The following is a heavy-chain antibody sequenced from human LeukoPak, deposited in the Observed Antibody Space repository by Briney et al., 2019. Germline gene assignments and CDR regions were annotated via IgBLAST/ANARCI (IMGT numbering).Heavy chain of an antibody. CDR2: IYYSGST. J-gene: IGHJ6*03. V-gene: IGHV4-59*01. CDR1: GGSISSYY. Sequence: SETLSLTCNVSGGSISSYYWSRIRQPPGKGLEWIGYIYYSGSTNYNPSLKSRVTISVDTSKNQFSLKLTSVTAADTAVYYCARMGPPLRGVRYYYYMDVWGKGTTVTVSS. D-gene: IGHD3-10*01. CDR3: ARMGPPLRGVRYYYYMDV.